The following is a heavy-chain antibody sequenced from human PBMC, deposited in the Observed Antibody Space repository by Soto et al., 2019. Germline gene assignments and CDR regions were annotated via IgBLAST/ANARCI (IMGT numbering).Heavy chain of an antibody. CDR2: INHSGST. CDR1: GGSFSGYY. D-gene: IGHD6-13*01. CDR3: ARGLSDRMSSSVDY. Sequence: SETLSLTCAVYGGSFSGYYWSWIRQPPGKGLEWIGEINHSGSTNYNPSLKSRVTISVDTSKNQFSLKLSSVTAADTAVYYCARGLSDRMSSSVDYWGQGTLVTVSS. J-gene: IGHJ4*02. V-gene: IGHV4-34*01.